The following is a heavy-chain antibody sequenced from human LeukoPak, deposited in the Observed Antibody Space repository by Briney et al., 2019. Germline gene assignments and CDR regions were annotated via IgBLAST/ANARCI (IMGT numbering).Heavy chain of an antibody. D-gene: IGHD3-10*01. CDR1: GFTFNSYA. V-gene: IGHV3-23*01. CDR2: ISRTGGNT. J-gene: IGHJ6*03. CDR3: ARRSLADYHYYYMDV. Sequence: PGGSLRLSCAASGFTFNSYAMNWVRQAPGKGLEWVSSISRTGGNTYYADSLKGRFTISRDNSKNTVHLQMNSLRAEDTAVYYCARRSLADYHYYYMDVWGKGTTVTISS.